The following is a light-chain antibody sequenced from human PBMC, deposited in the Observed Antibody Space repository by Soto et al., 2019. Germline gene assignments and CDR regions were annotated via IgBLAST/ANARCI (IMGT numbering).Light chain of an antibody. CDR3: CSYAGSDILI. CDR1: SSDVGGYNY. V-gene: IGLV2-11*01. Sequence: QSALTQPRSVSGSPGQSVTISCTGTSSDVGGYNYVSWYQRHPGKAPKLIISDVTKRPSGVPDRFSGSKSGNTASLTISGLQAEDEADYDCCSYAGSDILIFGGGPKVTVL. CDR2: DVT. J-gene: IGLJ2*01.